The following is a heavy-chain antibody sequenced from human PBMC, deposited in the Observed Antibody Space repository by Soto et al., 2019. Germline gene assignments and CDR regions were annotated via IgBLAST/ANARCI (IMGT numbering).Heavy chain of an antibody. V-gene: IGHV1-18*01. CDR2: ISAYNGNT. D-gene: IGHD3-3*01. Sequence: ASVKVSCKASGYTFTSCGISWVRQAPGQGLEWMGWISAYNGNTNYAQKLQGRVTMTTDTSTSTAYMELRSLRSDDTAVYYCARDRLLRFLGEFSYWGQGTLVTVSS. CDR1: GYTFTSCG. CDR3: ARDRLLRFLGEFSY. J-gene: IGHJ4*02.